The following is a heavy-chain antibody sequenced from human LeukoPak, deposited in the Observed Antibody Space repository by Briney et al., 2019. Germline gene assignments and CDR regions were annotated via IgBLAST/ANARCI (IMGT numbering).Heavy chain of an antibody. J-gene: IGHJ4*02. V-gene: IGHV4-4*02. CDR3: ARGEYSTSRSFDY. Sequence: SETLSLTCAASGGSISSSNWWSWVRQPPGKGLEWIGEIYHSGSTNYNPSLKSRVTISVDKSKNQFSLKLSSVTAADTAVYYCARGEYSTSRSFDYWGQGTLVTVSS. CDR1: GGSISSSNW. CDR2: IYHSGST. D-gene: IGHD6-6*01.